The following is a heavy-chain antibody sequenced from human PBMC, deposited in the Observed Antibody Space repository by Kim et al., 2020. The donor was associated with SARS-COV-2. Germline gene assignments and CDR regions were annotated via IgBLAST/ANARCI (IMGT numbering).Heavy chain of an antibody. Sequence: ASVKVSCKASGDTFTGYYIHWVRQAPGQGLEYMGRINPNSGGTDYAQKFQGSVTMTRDTSISTAYLEVNSLRSDDTAVYYCARPWGWGVTGVLSLLDLWGQGALVTVSS. V-gene: IGHV1-2*06. CDR1: GDTFTGYY. CDR3: ARPWGWGVTGVLSLLDL. CDR2: INPNSGGT. J-gene: IGHJ5*02. D-gene: IGHD2-21*02.